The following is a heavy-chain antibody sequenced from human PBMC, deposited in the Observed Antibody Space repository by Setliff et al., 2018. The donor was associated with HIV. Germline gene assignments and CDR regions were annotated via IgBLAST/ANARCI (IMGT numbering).Heavy chain of an antibody. CDR2: ISYSGST. V-gene: IGHV4-39*07. Sequence: SETLSLTCTVSGGSISGSSYFLAWIRQPPGRGLEWIGSISYSGSTSYNPSLESRVTMSVDTSKNQFSLNLSSVTAADTAVYYCARLKSGSLGGYVDYWGQGTLVTVSS. CDR3: ARLKSGSLGGYVDY. CDR1: GGSISGSSYF. D-gene: IGHD3-10*01. J-gene: IGHJ4*02.